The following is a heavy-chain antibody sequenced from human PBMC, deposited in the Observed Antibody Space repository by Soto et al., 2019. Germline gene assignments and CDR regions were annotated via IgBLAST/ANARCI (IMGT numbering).Heavy chain of an antibody. Sequence: QVQLVQSGAEVKTPGASVKVSCKASGYTFATYDINWVRQAPGQGLEWMGWMNPNSGNTGYAQKFQGRLTMTGDTALSIAHMELSSLRTEDTAVYYCAWSNGSIFNQHDSWSQETLDT. V-gene: IGHV1-8*01. CDR1: GYTFATYD. J-gene: IGHJ5*01. D-gene: IGHD3-16*01. CDR2: MNPNSGNT. CDR3: AWSNGSIFNQHDS.